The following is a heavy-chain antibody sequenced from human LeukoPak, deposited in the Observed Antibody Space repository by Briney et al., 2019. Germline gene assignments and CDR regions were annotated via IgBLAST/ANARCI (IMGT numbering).Heavy chain of an antibody. D-gene: IGHD4-11*01. CDR3: ASVTTHGVSHYEYKY. V-gene: IGHV3-9*03. CDR2: ISWNSGSI. CDR1: GFTFDDYA. Sequence: PGGSLRLSCAASGFTFDDYAMHWVRQAPGKGLEWVSGISWNSGSIAYADSVKGRFTISRDNSKNTLYLQMGSLRAEDMAVYYCASVTTHGVSHYEYKYWGQGTLVTVSS. J-gene: IGHJ4*02.